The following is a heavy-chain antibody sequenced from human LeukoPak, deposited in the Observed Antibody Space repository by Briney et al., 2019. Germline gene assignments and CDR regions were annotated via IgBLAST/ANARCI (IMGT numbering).Heavy chain of an antibody. D-gene: IGHD5-24*01. CDR1: GFTVSSNY. J-gene: IGHJ4*02. CDR2: ITSGGDYI. CDR3: ATDRRWLQPGGFDY. Sequence: GGSLRLSCAASGFTVSSNYMSWVRQAPGKGLEWVSSITSGGDYIYYADSVKGRFTISRDNAKNSLYLQMNSLRAEDTAVYYCATDRRWLQPGGFDYWGQGTLVTVSS. V-gene: IGHV3-21*04.